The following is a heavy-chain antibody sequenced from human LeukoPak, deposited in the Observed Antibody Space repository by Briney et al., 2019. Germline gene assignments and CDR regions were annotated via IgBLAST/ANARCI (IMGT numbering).Heavy chain of an antibody. D-gene: IGHD2-2*01. Sequence: SETLSLTCTVSGGSISSYYWSWIRQPPGNGLEWIGFIYDSGSTNYNPSLKSRVTISLDMSKNQFSLKLSSVTAADTAVYYCARTQYCSSSTSCYFGYFDYWGQGTLVTVSS. J-gene: IGHJ4*02. CDR1: GGSISSYY. CDR3: ARTQYCSSSTSCYFGYFDY. CDR2: IYDSGST. V-gene: IGHV4-59*01.